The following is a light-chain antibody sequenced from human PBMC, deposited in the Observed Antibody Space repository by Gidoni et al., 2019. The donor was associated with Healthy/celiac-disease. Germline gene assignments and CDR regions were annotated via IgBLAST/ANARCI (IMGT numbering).Light chain of an antibody. J-gene: IGKJ1*01. V-gene: IGKV1-5*03. CDR2: KAS. CDR1: QSISSW. Sequence: DIQMTQSPSTLSESVGDRVTITCRASQSISSWLAWYQQKPGKAPKLLIDKASSLESGVPSRFSGSGSGTEFTLTISSLQPDDFATYYCQQYNSYPWTFGQXTKVEIK. CDR3: QQYNSYPWT.